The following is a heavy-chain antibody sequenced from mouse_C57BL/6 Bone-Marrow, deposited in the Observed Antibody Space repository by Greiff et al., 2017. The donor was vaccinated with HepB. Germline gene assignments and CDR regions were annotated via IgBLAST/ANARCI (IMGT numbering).Heavy chain of an antibody. CDR3: ARRSAYGSSYEFAY. J-gene: IGHJ3*01. D-gene: IGHD1-1*01. CDR2: FHPYNDDT. V-gene: IGHV1-47*01. CDR1: GYTFTTYP. Sequence: VKLMESGAELVKPGASVKMSCKASGYTFTTYPIEWMKQNHGKSLEWIGNFHPYNDDTKYNEKFKGKATLTVEKSSSTVYSELSRLTSDDSAVYYCARRSAYGSSYEFAYWGQGTLVTVSA.